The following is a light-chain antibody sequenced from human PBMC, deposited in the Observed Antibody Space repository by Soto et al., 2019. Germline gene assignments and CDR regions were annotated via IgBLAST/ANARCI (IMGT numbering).Light chain of an antibody. CDR1: QSISSY. CDR2: AAS. CDR3: QQSYSTPPT. Sequence: DIQMTQSPSSLSASVGDRVIITCRASQSISSYLNWYHQKPGKAPKLLIYAASSLQSGVPSRFSGSGSGTDFTLTISSLQPEDFATYYCQQSYSTPPTFGQGTKVEIK. J-gene: IGKJ1*01. V-gene: IGKV1-39*01.